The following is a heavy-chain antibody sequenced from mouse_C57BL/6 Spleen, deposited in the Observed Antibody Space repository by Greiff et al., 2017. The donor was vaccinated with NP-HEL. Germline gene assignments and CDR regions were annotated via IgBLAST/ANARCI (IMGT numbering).Heavy chain of an antibody. CDR3: ARGGDYFDV. Sequence: QVQLQQSGPELVKPGASVKISCKASGYAFSSSWMNWVKQRPGKGPEWIGRIYPGDGDTNYNGKFKGKATLTADKSSSTAYMQLSSLTSEDSAVYFCARGGDYFDVWGTGTTVTVSS. J-gene: IGHJ1*03. CDR1: GYAFSSSW. CDR2: IYPGDGDT. V-gene: IGHV1-82*01.